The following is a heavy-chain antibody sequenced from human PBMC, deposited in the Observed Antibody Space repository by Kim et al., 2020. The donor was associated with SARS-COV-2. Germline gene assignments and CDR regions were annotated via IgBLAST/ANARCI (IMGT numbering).Heavy chain of an antibody. CDR1: GYSFTSYW. Sequence: GESLKISCKGSGYSFTSYWIGWVRQMPGKGLEWMGIIYPGDSDTRYSPSFQVQVTISADKSISTAYLQWSSLKASDTAMYYCAREPRPDNWNDGGNFDYWGQGTLVTVSS. D-gene: IGHD1-20*01. J-gene: IGHJ4*02. V-gene: IGHV5-51*01. CDR3: AREPRPDNWNDGGNFDY. CDR2: IYPGDSDT.